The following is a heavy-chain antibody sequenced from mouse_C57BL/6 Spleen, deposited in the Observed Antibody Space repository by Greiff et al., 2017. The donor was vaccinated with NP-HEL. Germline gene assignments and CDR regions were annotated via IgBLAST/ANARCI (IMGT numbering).Heavy chain of an antibody. CDR2: ISDGGSYT. CDR1: GFTFSSYA. CDR3: ARDRGTTVVATDY. D-gene: IGHD1-1*01. J-gene: IGHJ2*01. Sequence: EVMLVESGGGLVKPGGSLKLSCAASGFTFSSYAMSWVRQTPEKRLEWVATISDGGSYTYYPDNVKGRFTISRDNAKNNLYLQMSHLKSEDTAMYYCARDRGTTVVATDYWGQGTTLTVSS. V-gene: IGHV5-4*03.